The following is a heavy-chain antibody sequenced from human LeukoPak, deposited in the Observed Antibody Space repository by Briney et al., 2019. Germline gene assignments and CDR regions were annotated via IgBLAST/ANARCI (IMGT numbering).Heavy chain of an antibody. J-gene: IGHJ6*03. CDR1: GYTFTSYA. D-gene: IGHD5-18*01. Sequence: ASVKVSCKASGYTFTSYAMHWVRQAPGQRLEWMGWINAGNGNTKYSQEFQGRVTITRDTSASTAYMELSSLRSEDMAVYYCARMGYSYGPVGDYYYMDVWGKGTTVTVSS. CDR2: INAGNGNT. V-gene: IGHV1-3*03. CDR3: ARMGYSYGPVGDYYYMDV.